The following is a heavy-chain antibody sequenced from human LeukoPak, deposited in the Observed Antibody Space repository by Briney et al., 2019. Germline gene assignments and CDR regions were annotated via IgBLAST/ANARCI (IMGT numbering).Heavy chain of an antibody. Sequence: SGGSLRLSCAASGFIFSNYAMTWVRQAPETGLKWVSSISDSGGGTHYADSVKGRFTISRDNSKSTLYLQMNSLRAEDTAVYYCAKDSGPGSHYPTGDEYWGLGILVTVSS. CDR2: ISDSGGGT. CDR3: AKDSGPGSHYPTGDEY. CDR1: GFIFSNYA. J-gene: IGHJ4*02. D-gene: IGHD3-10*01. V-gene: IGHV3-23*01.